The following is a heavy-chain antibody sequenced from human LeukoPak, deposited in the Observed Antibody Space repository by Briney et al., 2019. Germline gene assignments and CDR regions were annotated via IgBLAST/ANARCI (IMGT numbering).Heavy chain of an antibody. Sequence: ASVKVSCKASGYTFTGYYMHWVRQAPGQGLEWMGWINPNSGATNYAQKFQGWVTMTRDTSISTAYMELSRLRSDDTAVYYCARGPGGGYDWLGFWGQGTLVTVSS. D-gene: IGHD5-12*01. V-gene: IGHV1-2*04. CDR2: INPNSGAT. CDR1: GYTFTGYY. J-gene: IGHJ4*02. CDR3: ARGPGGGYDWLGF.